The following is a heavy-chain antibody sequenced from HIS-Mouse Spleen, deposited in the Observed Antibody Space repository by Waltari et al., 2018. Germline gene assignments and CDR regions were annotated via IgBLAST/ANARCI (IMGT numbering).Heavy chain of an antibody. Sequence: QLQLQESGPGLVKPSETLSLTCTVSGGSISSSSYYWGWIRQPPGKGLEWIGSIYYIGGTYDNPSPKSRVTISVDTSKNQFSLKLSSVTAADTAVYYCAREIPYSSSWYDWYFDLWGRGTLVTVSS. CDR2: IYYIGGT. V-gene: IGHV4-39*07. CDR3: AREIPYSSSWYDWYFDL. J-gene: IGHJ2*01. CDR1: GGSISSSSYY. D-gene: IGHD6-13*01.